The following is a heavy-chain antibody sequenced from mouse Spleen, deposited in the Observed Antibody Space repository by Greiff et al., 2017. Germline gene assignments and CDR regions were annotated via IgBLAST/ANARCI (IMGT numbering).Heavy chain of an antibody. V-gene: IGHV1-42*01. J-gene: IGHJ4*01. CDR2: INPSTGGT. CDR1: GYSFTGYY. CDR3: ASTGTSYAMDY. D-gene: IGHD4-1*01. Sequence: VQLQQSGPELVKPGASVKISCKASGYSFTGYYMNWVKQSPEKSLEWIGEINPSTGGTTYNQKFKAKATLTVDKSSSTAYMQLKSLTSEDSAVYYCASTGTSYAMDYWGQGTSVTVSS.